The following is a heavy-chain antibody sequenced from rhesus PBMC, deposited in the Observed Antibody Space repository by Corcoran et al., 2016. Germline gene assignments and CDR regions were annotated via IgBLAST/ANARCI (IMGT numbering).Heavy chain of an antibody. V-gene: IGHV4S7*01. D-gene: IGHD5-36*02. J-gene: IGHJ4*01. Sequence: QVQLQESDPGLVKPSETLSLTCAVSGGSISSSNWWSWIRQSPGKGLEWIGYIYGGSGSTSYNPSLTCRDPISTATSKHQFSLKLSSVTAADTAVYYCARRLATVTLSYFDYWGQGVLFTVSS. CDR2: IYGGSGST. CDR1: GGSISSSNW. CDR3: ARRLATVTLSYFDY.